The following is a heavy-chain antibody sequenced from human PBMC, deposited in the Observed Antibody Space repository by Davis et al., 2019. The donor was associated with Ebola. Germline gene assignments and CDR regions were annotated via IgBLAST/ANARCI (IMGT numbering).Heavy chain of an antibody. D-gene: IGHD2-15*01. CDR1: DGSFSGYY. V-gene: IGHV4-34*01. J-gene: IGHJ5*02. CDR3: ARESVNIGYCSGGSCYGENWFDP. CDR2: INHSGST. Sequence: MPSETLSLTCAVYDGSFSGYYWSWIRQPPGKGLEWIGAINHSGSTNYNPSLKSRVTISVDTSKNQFSLKLSSVTAADTAVYYCARESVNIGYCSGGSCYGENWFDPWGQGTLVTVSS.